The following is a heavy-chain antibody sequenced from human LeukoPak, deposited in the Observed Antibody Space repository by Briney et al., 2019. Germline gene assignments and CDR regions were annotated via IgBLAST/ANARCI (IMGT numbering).Heavy chain of an antibody. D-gene: IGHD1-26*01. V-gene: IGHV3-23*01. CDR2: ISGSGGST. CDR3: AKHFDRIVGATVIDY. J-gene: IGHJ4*02. Sequence: GGSLRLSCAASGFTFSSYAMSWVRQAPGKGLEWVSAISGSGGSTYYADSVKGRFTISRDNSKNTLYLQMNSLRAEDTAVYYCAKHFDRIVGATVIDYWGQGTLVTVSS. CDR1: GFTFSSYA.